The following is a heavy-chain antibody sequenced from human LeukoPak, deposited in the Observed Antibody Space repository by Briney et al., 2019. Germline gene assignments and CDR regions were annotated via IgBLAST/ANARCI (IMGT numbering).Heavy chain of an antibody. CDR3: ARDPYSGSYSDYYYYYMDV. D-gene: IGHD1-26*01. CDR1: GFTFSSHG. V-gene: IGHV3-23*01. J-gene: IGHJ6*03. CDR2: ISGSGDYT. Sequence: GGSLRLSCAASGFTFSSHGMSWVRQAPGKGLEWVSTISGSGDYTYYADSVKGRFTISRDNSKNTLYLQMNSLRAEDTAVYYCARDPYSGSYSDYYYYYMDVWGKGTTVTVSS.